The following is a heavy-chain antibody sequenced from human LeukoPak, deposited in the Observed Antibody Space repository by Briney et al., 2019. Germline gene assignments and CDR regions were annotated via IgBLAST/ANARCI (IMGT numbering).Heavy chain of an antibody. CDR3: ARGGYDILTDFDY. CDR1: GGTFSSYA. CDR2: IIPIFGTA. D-gene: IGHD3-9*01. J-gene: IGHJ4*02. Sequence: SVKVSCKASGGTFSSYAISWVRQAPGQGLEWMGGIIPIFGTANYAQKFQGRVTITADESTSTAYMELSSLRSEDTAVYYCARGGYDILTDFDYWGQGTLVTVSS. V-gene: IGHV1-69*13.